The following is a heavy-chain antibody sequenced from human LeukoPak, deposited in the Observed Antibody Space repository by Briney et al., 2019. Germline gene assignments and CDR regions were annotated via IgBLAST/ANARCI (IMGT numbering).Heavy chain of an antibody. CDR3: ARDEGAYSDYIWGSYRPPGKHKGMDV. V-gene: IGHV1-18*01. CDR2: ISAYNGNT. Sequence: ASVKVSCKASGYTFTSYGISWVRQAPGQGLEWMGWISAYNGNTNYAQKLQGRVTMTTDTSTDTAYMDLRSLRSDDTAVYYCARDEGAYSDYIWGSYRPPGKHKGMDVWGQGTTVTVSS. D-gene: IGHD3-16*02. J-gene: IGHJ6*02. CDR1: GYTFTSYG.